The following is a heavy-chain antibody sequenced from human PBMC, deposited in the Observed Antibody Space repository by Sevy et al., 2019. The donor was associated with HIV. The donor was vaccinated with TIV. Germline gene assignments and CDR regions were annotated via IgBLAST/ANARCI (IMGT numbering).Heavy chain of an antibody. Sequence: ETLSLTCTASGGSLVSPTFYWGWVRQPPGERLEWIAAIHYGGNTYYNPSLKDRLAMSIDTSKNQFSLNLTSVTAADAAVYHCVRDHHLRGRHWFDSWGQGALVTVSS. CDR3: VRDHHLRGRHWFDS. CDR2: IHYGGNT. D-gene: IGHD3-16*01. V-gene: IGHV4-39*02. J-gene: IGHJ5*01. CDR1: GGSLVSPTFY.